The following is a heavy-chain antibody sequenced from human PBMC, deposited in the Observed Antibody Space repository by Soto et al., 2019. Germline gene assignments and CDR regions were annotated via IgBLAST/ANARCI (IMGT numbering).Heavy chain of an antibody. V-gene: IGHV1-69*13. D-gene: IGHD3-22*01. J-gene: IGHJ4*02. Sequence: SVKVSCKASGGTFSSYAISWVRQAPGQGLEWMGGIIPIFGTANYAQKFQGRVKVTADELASTAYMELRSLTSEDTAMYYCVKHSKYHLDSSFDSWGQGTLVTVSS. CDR1: GGTFSSYA. CDR2: IIPIFGTA. CDR3: VKHSKYHLDSSFDS.